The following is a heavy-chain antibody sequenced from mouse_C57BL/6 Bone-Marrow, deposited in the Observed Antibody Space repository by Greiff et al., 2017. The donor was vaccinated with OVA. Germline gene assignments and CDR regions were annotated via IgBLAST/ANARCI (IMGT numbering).Heavy chain of an antibody. CDR1: GYSITSGYY. J-gene: IGHJ1*03. CDR2: ISYDGSN. D-gene: IGHD1-1*01. V-gene: IGHV3-6*01. Sequence: EVQLQESGPGLVKPSQSLSLTCSVTGYSITSGYYWNWIRQFPGNKLEWMGYISYDGSNNYNPSLKNRISITRDTSKNPFFLKLNSVTTEDTATYYCARVDYYGSYWYFDVWGTGTTVTVSS. CDR3: ARVDYYGSYWYFDV.